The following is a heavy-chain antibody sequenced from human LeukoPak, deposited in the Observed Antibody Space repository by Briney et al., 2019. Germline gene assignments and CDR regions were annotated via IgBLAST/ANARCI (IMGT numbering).Heavy chain of an antibody. V-gene: IGHV3-30*18. CDR2: MSSDGRNK. CDR3: AKQSAPYSSGWTPMDV. Sequence: GGSLRLSCAASGSTFSTYGMHWVRQAPGKGLEWVAVMSSDGRNKYYADSVKGRFTISRDNSKNTVYLQMNSLRTEDTAVYYCAKQSAPYSSGWTPMDVWGQGTTVTVSS. D-gene: IGHD6-19*01. J-gene: IGHJ6*02. CDR1: GSTFSTYG.